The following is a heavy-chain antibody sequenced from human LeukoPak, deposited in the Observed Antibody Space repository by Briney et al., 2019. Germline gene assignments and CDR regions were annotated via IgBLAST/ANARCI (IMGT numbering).Heavy chain of an antibody. V-gene: IGHV3-48*01. CDR2: ISSSSSTI. Sequence: GGSQRLSCAASGFTFSSYSMNWVRQAPGKGLEWVSYISSSSSTIYYADSVKGRFTISRDNAKNSLYLQMNSLRAEDTAVYYCARGDYVLIDYWGQGTLVTVSS. CDR3: ARGDYVLIDY. D-gene: IGHD4-17*01. J-gene: IGHJ4*02. CDR1: GFTFSSYS.